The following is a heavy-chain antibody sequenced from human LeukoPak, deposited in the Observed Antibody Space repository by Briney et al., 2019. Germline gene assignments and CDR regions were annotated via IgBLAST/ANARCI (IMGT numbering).Heavy chain of an antibody. CDR1: GFTFSGSA. V-gene: IGHV3-73*01. Sequence: PGGSLRLSCAASGFTFSGSAMHWVRQASGKGLEWVGRIRSKANSYATAYAASVKGRFTISRDDSKNTAYLQMNSLKTEDTAVYYCIVDGDYGFDYWGQGTLVTVSS. CDR2: IRSKANSYAT. CDR3: IVDGDYGFDY. J-gene: IGHJ4*02. D-gene: IGHD4-17*01.